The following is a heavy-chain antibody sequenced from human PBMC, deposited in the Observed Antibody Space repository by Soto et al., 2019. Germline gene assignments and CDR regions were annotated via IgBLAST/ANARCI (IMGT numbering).Heavy chain of an antibody. CDR2: IYYSGST. D-gene: IGHD2-15*01. V-gene: IGHV4-31*03. CDR1: GDSISSGGYY. CDR3: AREVPTPYYFDY. Sequence: LSLTCTVSGDSISSGGYYWSWIRQHPGKGLEWIGYIYYSGSTYYNPSLKSRVTISVDTSKNQFSLKLSSVTAADTAVYYCAREVPTPYYFDYWGQGALVTVSS. J-gene: IGHJ4*02.